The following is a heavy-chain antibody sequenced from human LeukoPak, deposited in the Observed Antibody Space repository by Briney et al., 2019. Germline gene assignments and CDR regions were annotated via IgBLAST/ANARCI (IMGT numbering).Heavy chain of an antibody. CDR1: GFSLSTRGGG. Sequence: SGPTLVNPTQTLTLTFTFSGFSLSTRGGGMGWIRQPAGKALEWLGLIFGDDDKRYRPSLQSRLTITKDTSKNQVVLTLTNMDPVDTGTYYCAHILWTVTSPFDYWGQGTLVTVSS. D-gene: IGHD4-17*01. CDR2: IFGDDDK. V-gene: IGHV2-5*02. J-gene: IGHJ4*02. CDR3: AHILWTVTSPFDY.